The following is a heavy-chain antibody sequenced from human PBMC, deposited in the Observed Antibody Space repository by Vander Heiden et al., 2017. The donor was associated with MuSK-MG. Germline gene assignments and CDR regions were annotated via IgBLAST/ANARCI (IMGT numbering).Heavy chain of an antibody. CDR2: IRYDGSNK. CDR1: GFTSSSHG. V-gene: IGHV3-30*02. Sequence: QVQLVESGGGVVQPGGSLRLSCAASGFTSSSHGMHWVRQAPGKGLEWVAFIRYDGSNKYYADSVKGRFTISRDNSKNTLYLQMNSLRAEDTAVYYCAKGETYYYGSENYYMDVWGQGTMVTVSS. J-gene: IGHJ6*03. CDR3: AKGETYYYGSENYYMDV. D-gene: IGHD3-10*01.